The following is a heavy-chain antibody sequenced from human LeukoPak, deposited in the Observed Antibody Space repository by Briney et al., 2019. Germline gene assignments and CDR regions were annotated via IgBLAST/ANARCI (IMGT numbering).Heavy chain of an antibody. D-gene: IGHD2-15*01. V-gene: IGHV3-21*01. CDR3: ARDPTDIVVVVAATPVDY. CDR2: ISSSSSYI. CDR1: GFTFSSYS. J-gene: IGHJ4*02. Sequence: GGSLRLSCAASGFTFSSYSMNWVRQAPGKGLEWVSSISSSSSYIYYADSVKGRFTISRDNAKNSLYLQMNSLRAEDTAVYYCARDPTDIVVVVAATPVDYWGQGTLVTVSS.